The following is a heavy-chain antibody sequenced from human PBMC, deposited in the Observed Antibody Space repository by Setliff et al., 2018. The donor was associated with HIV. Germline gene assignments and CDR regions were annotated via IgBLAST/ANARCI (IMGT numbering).Heavy chain of an antibody. CDR2: IYTSGST. J-gene: IGHJ3*01. CDR3: ARHSDFWSEDAFDV. CDR1: GGSISSSSYY. D-gene: IGHD3-3*01. V-gene: IGHV4-61*05. Sequence: PSETLSLTCTVSGGSISSSSYYWSWIRQPPGKGLEWIGNIYTSGSTKYNPFLRSRVTISVEPSKNQFSLRLSSVTAADTALYYCARHSDFWSEDAFDVWGQGTMVT.